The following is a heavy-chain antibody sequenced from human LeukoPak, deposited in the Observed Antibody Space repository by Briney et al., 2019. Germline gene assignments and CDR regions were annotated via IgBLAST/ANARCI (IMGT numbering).Heavy chain of an antibody. CDR1: GFTFDEYA. V-gene: IGHV3-9*01. J-gene: IGHJ4*02. CDR3: AKDMPDYYESSGLTYYFDS. Sequence: GGSLRLSCAASGFTFDEYAMHWVRQAPGKGLEWASSISWNSNSIDYADSVKGRFTISRDNAKNSVYLQMNSLRAEDTALYYCAKDMPDYYESSGLTYYFDSWGQGTLVTVSS. CDR2: ISWNSNSI. D-gene: IGHD3-22*01.